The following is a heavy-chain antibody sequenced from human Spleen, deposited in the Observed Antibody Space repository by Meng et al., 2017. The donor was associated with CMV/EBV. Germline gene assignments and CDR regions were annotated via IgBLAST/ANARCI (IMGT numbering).Heavy chain of an antibody. Sequence: ASVKVSCKASGYTFSNFYLHWVRQAPGQRLEWMGIINPSGDSTTYAQNFQGRVTMTRDTSTSTVYMGLSSLSPEDTAVYYCATDRPTYNWNSGGGFQFWGQGTLVTVSS. V-gene: IGHV1-46*01. D-gene: IGHD1-7*01. CDR1: GYTFSNFY. J-gene: IGHJ4*02. CDR3: ATDRPTYNWNSGGGFQF. CDR2: INPSGDST.